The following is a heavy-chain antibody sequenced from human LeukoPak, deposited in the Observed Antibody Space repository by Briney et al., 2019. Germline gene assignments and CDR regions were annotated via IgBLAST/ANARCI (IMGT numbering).Heavy chain of an antibody. V-gene: IGHV3-7*01. J-gene: IGHJ4*02. D-gene: IGHD7-27*01. CDR1: GFIFSSYW. CDR3: VRESFSRGDFN. Sequence: PGGSLRLSCAASGFIFSSYWMTWVRQAPRKGLEWVATIRYDGDEKFYVDSVTGRLTISRDNAKNSLFLHMNSLAAEDTAVYYCVRESFSRGDFNWGQGTLVSVSS. CDR2: IRYDGDEK.